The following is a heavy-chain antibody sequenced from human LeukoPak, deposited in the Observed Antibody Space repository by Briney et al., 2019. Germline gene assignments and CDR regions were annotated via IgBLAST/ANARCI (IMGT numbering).Heavy chain of an antibody. CDR1: GFTFSSYW. Sequence: GSLRLSCAASGFTFSSYWMSWVRQAPGKGLEWVANIKQDGSEKYYVDSVKGRFTISRDNAKNSLYLQMNGLRAEDTAVYYCARAGGLWFGELLGWGQGTLVTVSS. V-gene: IGHV3-7*01. J-gene: IGHJ4*02. CDR2: IKQDGSEK. D-gene: IGHD3-10*01. CDR3: ARAGGLWFGELLG.